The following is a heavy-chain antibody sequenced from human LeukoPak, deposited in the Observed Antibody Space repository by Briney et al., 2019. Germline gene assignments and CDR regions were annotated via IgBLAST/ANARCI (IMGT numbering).Heavy chain of an antibody. CDR2: IASRGDPI. J-gene: IGHJ4*02. Sequence: GGSLRLSCAASGFTFSTYSMNWVRQAPGKGLEWVASIASRGDPIDYADSMRGRFTVSRDNAKNLLYLQMNSLTAGDTAVYYCARGGGSYYDYDYWGQGTLVTVSS. D-gene: IGHD1-26*01. V-gene: IGHV3-21*04. CDR1: GFTFSTYS. CDR3: ARGGGSYYDYDY.